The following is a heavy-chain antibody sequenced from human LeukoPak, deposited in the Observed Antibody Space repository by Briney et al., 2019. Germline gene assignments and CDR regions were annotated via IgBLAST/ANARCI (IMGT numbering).Heavy chain of an antibody. CDR2: ISYDGSNK. V-gene: IGHV3-30-3*01. Sequence: GGSLRLSCAASGFTFSSYAMHWVRQAPGKGLEWVAVISYDGSNKYYADSVKGRFTISRDNAKNSLYLQMNSLRAEDTAVYYCAREGPRYSSGYLDYWGQGTLVTVSS. CDR3: AREGPRYSSGYLDY. CDR1: GFTFSSYA. J-gene: IGHJ4*02. D-gene: IGHD6-19*01.